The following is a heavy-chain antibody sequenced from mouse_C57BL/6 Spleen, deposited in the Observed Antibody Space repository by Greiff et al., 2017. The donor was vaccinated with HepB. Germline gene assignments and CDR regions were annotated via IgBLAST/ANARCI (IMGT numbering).Heavy chain of an antibody. CDR1: GYAFSSSW. Sequence: QVQLQQSGPELVKPGASVKISCKASGYAFSSSWMNWVKQRPGKGLEWIGRIYPGDGDTNYNGKFKGKATLTADKSSSTAYMQLSSLTSEDSAVYFCARSGVNKDYFDYWGQGTTLTVSS. CDR2: IYPGDGDT. D-gene: IGHD2-13*01. V-gene: IGHV1-82*01. J-gene: IGHJ2*01. CDR3: ARSGVNKDYFDY.